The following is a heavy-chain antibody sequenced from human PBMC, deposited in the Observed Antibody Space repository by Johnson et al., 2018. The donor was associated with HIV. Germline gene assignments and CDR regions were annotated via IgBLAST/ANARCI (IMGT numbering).Heavy chain of an antibody. CDR2: IYSGGST. V-gene: IGHV3-66*01. D-gene: IGHD6-13*01. CDR1: GVTVSNNY. CDR3: AKDQWTSSWTNDAFDF. J-gene: IGHJ3*01. Sequence: VQLVESGGGLVQRGGSLRLSCVASGVTVSNNYMIWVRQAQGKGLEWVSVIYSGGSTYQADSVKGRFTISRDNSKNTLYLQMNSLRAEDTAVYYCAKDQWTSSWTNDAFDFWGQGTMVTVSS.